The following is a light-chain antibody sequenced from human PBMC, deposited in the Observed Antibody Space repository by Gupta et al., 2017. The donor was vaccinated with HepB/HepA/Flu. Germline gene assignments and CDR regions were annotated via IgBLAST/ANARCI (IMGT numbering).Light chain of an antibody. V-gene: IGKV3-20*01. J-gene: IGKJ4*01. CDR2: GAS. Sequence: EIVLTQSPGTLSLSPGERATLSCRASQSVSSGYLAWYQQKPGQAPRLLIYGASSRATGIPDRFSGSGSETDFTLTISRLEPEDFAVYYWQQDGSSFTFGGGTKVEIK. CDR1: QSVSSGY. CDR3: QQDGSSFT.